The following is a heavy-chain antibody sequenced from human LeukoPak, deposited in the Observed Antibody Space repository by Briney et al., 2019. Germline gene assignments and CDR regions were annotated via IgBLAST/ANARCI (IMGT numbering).Heavy chain of an antibody. Sequence: GSLRLSCAASGFTFSTYAVTWVRQAPGKGLEWVSDISGSGASTYYADSVKGRFTISRDNSKNTLYLQMKSLRAEDTAVYYCAKDRAIHLVPYYLVPDIWGQGTMVTVSS. J-gene: IGHJ3*02. V-gene: IGHV3-23*01. CDR1: GFTFSTYA. D-gene: IGHD5-18*01. CDR2: ISGSGAST. CDR3: AKDRAIHLVPYYLVPDI.